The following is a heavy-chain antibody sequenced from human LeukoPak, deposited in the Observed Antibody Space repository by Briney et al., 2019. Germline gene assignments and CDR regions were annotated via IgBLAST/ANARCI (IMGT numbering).Heavy chain of an antibody. J-gene: IGHJ4*02. CDR2: IYSGGST. V-gene: IGHV3-53*01. Sequence: PGGSLRLSCAVSGFTVSSNYMSWVRQAPGKGLEWVSFIYSGGSTYYADSMKGRFTISRDNSKNTLYLQMNSLRPEDTAVYYCARALYRGYYFDYWGQGTLVTVSS. CDR1: GFTVSSNY. D-gene: IGHD3-16*01. CDR3: ARALYRGYYFDY.